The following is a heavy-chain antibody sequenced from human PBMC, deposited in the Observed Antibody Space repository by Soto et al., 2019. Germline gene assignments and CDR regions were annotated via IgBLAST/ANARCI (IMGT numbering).Heavy chain of an antibody. J-gene: IGHJ4*02. CDR2: ISWNSGSI. CDR3: ATFSSSWIQRYQLVNNYFDY. V-gene: IGHV3-9*01. D-gene: IGHD6-13*01. CDR1: GFTFDDYA. Sequence: GGSLRLSCAASGFTFDDYAMHWVRQAPGKGLEWVSGISWNSGSIGYADSVKGRFTISRDNAKNSLYLQMNSLRAEDTALYYCATFSSSWIQRYQLVNNYFDYWGQGTLVTVSS.